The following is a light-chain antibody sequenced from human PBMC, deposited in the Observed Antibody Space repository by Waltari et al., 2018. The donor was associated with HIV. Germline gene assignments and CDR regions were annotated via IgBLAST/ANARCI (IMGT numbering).Light chain of an antibody. CDR2: GNN. CDR1: SSNIGAAYD. CDR3: QSYDSGLSGVV. V-gene: IGLV1-40*01. J-gene: IGLJ2*01. Sequence: QSVLTQPPSVFGAPGQRVTISCTGSSSNIGAAYDVQWYQQVPGTAPKLLIYGNNNRPSGVPDRFSGSKSGTSASLAITGLQAEDEADYYCQSYDSGLSGVVFGGGTRLTVL.